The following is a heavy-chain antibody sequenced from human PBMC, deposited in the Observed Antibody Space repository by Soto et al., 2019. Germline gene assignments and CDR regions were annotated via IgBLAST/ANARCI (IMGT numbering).Heavy chain of an antibody. CDR2: IVVGSGNT. Sequence: SVKVSCKASGFTFTSSAVQWVRQARGQRLEWIGWIVVGSGNTNYAQKFQERVTITRDMSTSTAYMELSSLRSEGTAVYYCAAEFVSGWYAEFDPWGQGTLVTVSS. J-gene: IGHJ5*02. D-gene: IGHD6-19*01. CDR1: GFTFTSSA. V-gene: IGHV1-58*01. CDR3: AAEFVSGWYAEFDP.